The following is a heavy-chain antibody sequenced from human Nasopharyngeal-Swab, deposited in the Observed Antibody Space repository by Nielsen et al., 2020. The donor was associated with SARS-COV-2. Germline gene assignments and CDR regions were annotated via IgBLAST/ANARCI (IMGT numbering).Heavy chain of an antibody. CDR3: ERKAGIAAAVGWFDP. Sequence: ASVKVSCKASGYTFTGYYMHWVRQAPGQGLEWMGRINPNSGGTNYAQKFQGRVTMTRDTSISTAYMELSRLRSEETEGEDWERKAGIAAAVGWFDPWGQGTLVTVSS. CDR1: GYTFTGYY. J-gene: IGHJ5*02. CDR2: INPNSGGT. V-gene: IGHV1-2*05. D-gene: IGHD6-13*01.